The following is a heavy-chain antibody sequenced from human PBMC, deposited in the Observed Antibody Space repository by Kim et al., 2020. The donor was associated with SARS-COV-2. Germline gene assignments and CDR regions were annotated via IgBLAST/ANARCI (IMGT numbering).Heavy chain of an antibody. D-gene: IGHD3-22*01. V-gene: IGHV3-30*04. CDR1: SYA. CDR2: ISYDGSNK. J-gene: IGHJ4*02. CDR3: ARAYYGSSGYYFDY. Sequence: SYAMHWVRQAPGKGLEWVAVISYDGSNKYYADSVKGRFTISRDNSKNTLYLQMNSLRAEDTAVYYCARAYYGSSGYYFDYWGQGTLVTVSS.